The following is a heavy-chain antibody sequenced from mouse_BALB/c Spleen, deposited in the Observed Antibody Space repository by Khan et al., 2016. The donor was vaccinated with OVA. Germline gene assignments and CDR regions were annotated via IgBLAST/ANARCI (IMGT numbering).Heavy chain of an antibody. Sequence: EVQLQESGAELVKPGASVKLSCTASGFNIKDTYMHWVKQRPEQGLEWIGRIDPANGNTKYDPKFQGKATITADTSSNTAYLQLSSLTSEDTAVYYCARWDWYFDVGGAGTTVTVSS. CDR2: IDPANGNT. J-gene: IGHJ1*01. CDR3: ARWDWYFDV. CDR1: GFNIKDTY. V-gene: IGHV14-3*02.